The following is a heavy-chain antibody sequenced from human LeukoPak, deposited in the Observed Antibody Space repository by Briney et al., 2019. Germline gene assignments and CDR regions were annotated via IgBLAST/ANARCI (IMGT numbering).Heavy chain of an antibody. J-gene: IGHJ4*02. CDR3: ARVSDSGSHFDY. CDR2: IYYSGST. CDR1: GGSISSYY. Sequence: SETLSLTCTVSGGSISSYYWSWIRQPPGKGLEWIGYIYYSGSTNYNPSLKSRVTISVDTSKNQFSLKLSSVTAADTAVYYCARVSDSGSHFDYWGQGTLVTVSS. V-gene: IGHV4-59*01. D-gene: IGHD3-10*01.